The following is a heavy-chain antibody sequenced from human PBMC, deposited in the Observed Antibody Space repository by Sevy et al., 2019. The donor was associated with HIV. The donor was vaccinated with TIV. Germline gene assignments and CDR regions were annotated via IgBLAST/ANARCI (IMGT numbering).Heavy chain of an antibody. D-gene: IGHD1-26*01. Sequence: GGSLRLSCAASGLTFSTFTMNWVRQAPGKGLEWVSSISSSSYYRDYADSVKGRFTISRDNAKNSVFLQMNSLRAEDTAVYYCATSWSNSGSRRCPFDYWGQGTLVTVSS. CDR3: ATSWSNSGSRRCPFDY. CDR1: GLTFSTFT. J-gene: IGHJ4*02. V-gene: IGHV3-21*01. CDR2: ISSSSYYR.